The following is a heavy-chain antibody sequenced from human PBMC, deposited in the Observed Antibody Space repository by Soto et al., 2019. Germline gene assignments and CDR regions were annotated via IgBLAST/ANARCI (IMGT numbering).Heavy chain of an antibody. CDR2: IYYSGST. J-gene: IGHJ4*02. V-gene: IGHV4-59*01. CDR1: GGSISSYY. Sequence: SETLSLTCTVSGGSISSYYWSWSRQPPGKGLEWIGYIYYSGSTNYNPSLKSRVTISVDTSKNQFSLKLSSVTAADTAVYYCARANSSGWYYYWGQGTLVTVSS. CDR3: ARANSSGWYYY. D-gene: IGHD6-19*01.